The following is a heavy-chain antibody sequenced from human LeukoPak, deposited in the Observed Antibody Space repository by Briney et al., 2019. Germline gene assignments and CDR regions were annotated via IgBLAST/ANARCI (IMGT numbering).Heavy chain of an antibody. V-gene: IGHV4-59*01. Sequence: SETLSLTCTVSGGSISSYYWSWIRQPPGKGLEWIGYIYYSGTTNNNPSLKSRVTISVDTSKNQFSLKLSSVTAADTAVYYCARGGSYAGFFDYWGQGTLVTVSS. D-gene: IGHD1-26*01. CDR1: GGSISSYY. CDR3: ARGGSYAGFFDY. J-gene: IGHJ4*02. CDR2: IYYSGTT.